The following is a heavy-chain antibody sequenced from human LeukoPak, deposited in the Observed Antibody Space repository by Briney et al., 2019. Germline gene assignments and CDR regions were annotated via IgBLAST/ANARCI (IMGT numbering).Heavy chain of an antibody. J-gene: IGHJ4*02. Sequence: ASVKVSCKASGYTFTAYYMHWVRQAPGQGLEWMGWINPKSGGTDYAQKFQGRVTMSRDTSGSSVYMDLSGLRSDDTAVYYCARLNGRQDYSDGSGYLDYWGQGTLVTVSS. CDR3: ARLNGRQDYSDGSGYLDY. CDR1: GYTFTAYY. D-gene: IGHD3-22*01. V-gene: IGHV1-2*02. CDR2: INPKSGGT.